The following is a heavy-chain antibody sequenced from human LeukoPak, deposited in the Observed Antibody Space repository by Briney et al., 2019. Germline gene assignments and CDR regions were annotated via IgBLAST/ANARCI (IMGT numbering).Heavy chain of an antibody. V-gene: IGHV4-34*01. Sequence: SETLSLTCAVYGGSFSGYYWSWIRQPPGKGLEWIGEINHSGSTNYNPSLKSRVTISVDTSKNQLFLKLSSVTAADTAVYYCARESGVSGWSSWWFDPWGQGTLVTVSS. CDR1: GGSFSGYY. D-gene: IGHD6-19*01. CDR3: ARESGVSGWSSWWFDP. J-gene: IGHJ5*02. CDR2: INHSGST.